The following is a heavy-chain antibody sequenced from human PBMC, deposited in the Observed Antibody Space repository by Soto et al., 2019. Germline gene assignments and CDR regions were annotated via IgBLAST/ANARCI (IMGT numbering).Heavy chain of an antibody. D-gene: IGHD4-17*01. Sequence: SENVSCKASGYTFTCYGISWVRQAPGQGLEWMGWISAYNGNTNYAQKLQGRVTMTADTSTSTAYMELRSLRSDDTAVYYCARTLVTTVPLIDYWGQGTLVTVSS. CDR1: GYTFTCYG. V-gene: IGHV1-18*01. CDR2: ISAYNGNT. CDR3: ARTLVTTVPLIDY. J-gene: IGHJ4*02.